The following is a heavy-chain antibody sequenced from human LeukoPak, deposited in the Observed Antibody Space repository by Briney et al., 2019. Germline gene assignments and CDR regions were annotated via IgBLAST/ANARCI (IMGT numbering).Heavy chain of an antibody. CDR3: ARDEEQQLVGGFDY. CDR1: GDSVSSKSAA. CDR2: TYYRSKWYN. Sequence: SQTRSLTCAISGDSVSSKSAAWNWIRQSPSRGLEWLGRTYYRSKWYNDYAVSVKSRITINSDTSKNQFSLQLNSVTPEDTAVYYCARDEEQQLVGGFDYWGQGTLVTVSS. J-gene: IGHJ4*02. V-gene: IGHV6-1*01. D-gene: IGHD6-13*01.